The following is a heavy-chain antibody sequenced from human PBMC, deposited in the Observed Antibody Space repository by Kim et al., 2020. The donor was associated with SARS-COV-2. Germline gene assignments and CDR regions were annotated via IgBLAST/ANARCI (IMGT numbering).Heavy chain of an antibody. CDR3: AGGRLALAGPPDV. J-gene: IGHJ6*03. CDR2: IYSGGNT. Sequence: GGSLRLSCAASGFTVSTTYMTWVRQAAGKGLEWVSVIYSGGNTYYIDSVKDRFTISRDNSKDTVYLQMNSLRVEDTAVYYCAGGRLALAGPPDVWGKGTT. CDR1: GFTVSTTY. V-gene: IGHV3-66*01. D-gene: IGHD6-19*01.